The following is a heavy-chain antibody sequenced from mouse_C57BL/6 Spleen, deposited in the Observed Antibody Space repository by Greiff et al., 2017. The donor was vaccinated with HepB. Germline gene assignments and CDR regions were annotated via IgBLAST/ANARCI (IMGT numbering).Heavy chain of an antibody. V-gene: IGHV1-72*01. CDR1: GYTFTSYW. CDR2: IDPNSGGT. Sequence: QVHVKQPGAELVKPGASVKLSCKASGYTFTSYWMHWVKQRPGRGLEWIGRIDPNSGGTKYNEKFKSKATLTVDKPSSTAYMQLSSLTSEDSAVYYCARSAAIFYYAMDYWGQGTSVTVSS. J-gene: IGHJ4*01. D-gene: IGHD1-2*01. CDR3: ARSAAIFYYAMDY.